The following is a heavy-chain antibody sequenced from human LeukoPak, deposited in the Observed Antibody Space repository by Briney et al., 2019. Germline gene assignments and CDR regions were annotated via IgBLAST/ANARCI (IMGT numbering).Heavy chain of an antibody. CDR1: GFTFTDAW. J-gene: IGHJ4*02. V-gene: IGHV3-53*01. CDR3: ARVQYCSGGSCYGDY. D-gene: IGHD2-15*01. CDR2: IYRGGET. Sequence: PGGSLRLSCAASGFTFTDAWMSWVRQAPEKGLEWVSVIYRGGETYYADSVKGRFTISRDNSKNTLYLQMNSLRAEDTAVYYCARVQYCSGGSCYGDYWGQGTLITVSS.